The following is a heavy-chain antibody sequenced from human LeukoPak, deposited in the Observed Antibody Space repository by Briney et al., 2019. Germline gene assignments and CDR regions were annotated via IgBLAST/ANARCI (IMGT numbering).Heavy chain of an antibody. CDR3: AKDSSTQGEVFDY. V-gene: IGHV3-43D*03. CDR2: ISWDGGST. CDR1: GFTFDDYA. Sequence: GGSLRLSCAASGFTFDDYAMHWVRQAPGKGLEWVSLISWDGGSTYYADSVKGRFTISRDNSKNSLYLQMNSLRAEDTALYYCAKDSSTQGEVFDYWGQGTLVTVSS. D-gene: IGHD3-16*01. J-gene: IGHJ4*02.